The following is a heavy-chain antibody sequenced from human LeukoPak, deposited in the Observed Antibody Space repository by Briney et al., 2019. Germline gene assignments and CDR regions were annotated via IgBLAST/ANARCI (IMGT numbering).Heavy chain of an antibody. CDR2: IHYSGST. CDR3: ARRSGYDSSGYYYS. D-gene: IGHD3-22*01. J-gene: IGHJ4*02. Sequence: SETLSPTCTVSGGSISSSIYYWDWIRQPPGKGLERIGSIHYSGSTYYNPSLKSRVTISVDTSKNQFSLKVNSVTAADTAVYYCARRSGYDSSGYYYSWGQGTLVTVSS. CDR1: GGSISSSIYY. V-gene: IGHV4-39*01.